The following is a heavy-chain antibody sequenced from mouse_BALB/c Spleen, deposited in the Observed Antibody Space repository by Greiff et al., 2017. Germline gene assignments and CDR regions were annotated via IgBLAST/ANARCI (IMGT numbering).Heavy chain of an antibody. D-gene: IGHD1-1*01. J-gene: IGHJ4*01. V-gene: IGHV2-6-2*01. Sequence: QVQLKESGPDLVAPSQSLSITCTVSGFSLTSYGVHWVRQPPGKGLEWLVVIWSDGSTTYNSALKSRLSISKDNSKSQVFLKMNSLQTDDTAMYYCARQMELLNYAMDYWGQGTSVTVSS. CDR3: ARQMELLNYAMDY. CDR2: IWSDGST. CDR1: GFSLTSYG.